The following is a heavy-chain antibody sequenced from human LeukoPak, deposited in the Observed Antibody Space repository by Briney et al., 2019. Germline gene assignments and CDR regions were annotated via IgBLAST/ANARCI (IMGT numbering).Heavy chain of an antibody. CDR1: GGTFSSYA. V-gene: IGHV1-69*13. CDR2: IIPIFGTA. Sequence: GASVKVSCKTSGGTFSSYAISWVRQAPGQGLEWMGGIIPIFGTANYAQKFQGRVTITADESTSTAYMELSSLRSEDTAVYYCARDSSGWYGTLFDYWGQGTLVTVSS. D-gene: IGHD6-19*01. CDR3: ARDSSGWYGTLFDY. J-gene: IGHJ4*02.